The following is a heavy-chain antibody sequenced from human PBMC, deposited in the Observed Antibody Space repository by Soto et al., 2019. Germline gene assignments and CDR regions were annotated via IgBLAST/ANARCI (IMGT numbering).Heavy chain of an antibody. V-gene: IGHV4-4*07. D-gene: IGHD2-15*01. CDR3: ARVPVAVAATEDYYGLDV. CDR2: INTDGLS. J-gene: IGHJ6*02. CDR1: GVSITSYY. Sequence: QVQLEESGPGLVRPSETLSLTCSVSGVSITSYYWSWIRQSAGGGLEWMGRINTDGLSTYSPSFKCQLTMSLDTSKNQVSLRLISVTAADTAVYFCARVPVAVAATEDYYGLDVWGQGTTVTVSS.